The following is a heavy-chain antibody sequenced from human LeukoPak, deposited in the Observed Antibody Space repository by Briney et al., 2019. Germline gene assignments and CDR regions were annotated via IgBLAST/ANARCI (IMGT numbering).Heavy chain of an antibody. D-gene: IGHD1-26*01. J-gene: IGHJ4*02. Sequence: GPCLRLSCAAAGLTFSNNWMGWVRQAPGKGLEWVADIKPDGREQYYVDSVKGRFTISRDNSKKSLYLQMNSVRAEDRAVYNCSKVWELPDYWGQGTLVTVSS. CDR2: IKPDGREQ. CDR3: SKVWELPDY. V-gene: IGHV3-7*01. CDR1: GLTFSNNW.